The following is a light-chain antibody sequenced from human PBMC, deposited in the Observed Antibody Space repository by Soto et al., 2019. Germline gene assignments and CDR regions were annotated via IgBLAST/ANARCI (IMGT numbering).Light chain of an antibody. Sequence: EIVLTQSPGTLSLSPGARATLSCRASQSVSSSYLAWYQQKPGQAPRLLIYGVSRRATGIPDRFSGSGSGTDFTITITRLEPEDLAVYYCQQYGSSRTFGQGTKVEIK. CDR3: QQYGSSRT. V-gene: IGKV3-20*01. CDR2: GVS. J-gene: IGKJ1*01. CDR1: QSVSSSY.